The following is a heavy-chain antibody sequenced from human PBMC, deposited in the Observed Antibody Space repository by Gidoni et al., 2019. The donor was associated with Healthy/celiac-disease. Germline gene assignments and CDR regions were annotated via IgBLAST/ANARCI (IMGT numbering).Heavy chain of an antibody. CDR2: ISGSGGST. J-gene: IGHJ4*02. Sequence: EVQLLESGGGLVQPGGSLILSCAASGFTFSSYAMSWVRQAPGKGLEWVSAISGSGGSTYYADSVKGRFTISRDNSKNTLYLQMNSLRAEDTAVYYCAKDPWAYYDYVWGDHYFDYWGQGTLVTVSS. CDR1: GFTFSSYA. CDR3: AKDPWAYYDYVWGDHYFDY. V-gene: IGHV3-23*01. D-gene: IGHD3-16*01.